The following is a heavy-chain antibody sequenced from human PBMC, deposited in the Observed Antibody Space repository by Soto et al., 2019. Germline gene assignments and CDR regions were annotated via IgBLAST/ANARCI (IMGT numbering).Heavy chain of an antibody. Sequence: GGSLRLSCAASGFTFSSYEMNWVRQAPGKGLEWVSYISSSGSTIYYADSVKGRFTISRDNAKNSLYLQMNSLRAEDTAVYYCARAPTSYYDSSGSMGHDAFDIWGQGTMVTVSS. CDR2: ISSSGSTI. J-gene: IGHJ3*02. CDR1: GFTFSSYE. CDR3: ARAPTSYYDSSGSMGHDAFDI. D-gene: IGHD3-22*01. V-gene: IGHV3-48*03.